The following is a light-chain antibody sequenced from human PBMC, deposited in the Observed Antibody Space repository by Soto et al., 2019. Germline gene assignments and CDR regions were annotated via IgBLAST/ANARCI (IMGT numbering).Light chain of an antibody. Sequence: EIVLTQSPATLSLSPGERATLSCRASQSVSSYLAWYQQKPGQAPRLLIYDASTRATGVPARFSGSGSGTEFTLTISSLQSEDFAVYYCQQYINLWTFGQGTKVDSK. CDR1: QSVSSY. CDR3: QQYINLWT. CDR2: DAS. V-gene: IGKV3-15*01. J-gene: IGKJ1*01.